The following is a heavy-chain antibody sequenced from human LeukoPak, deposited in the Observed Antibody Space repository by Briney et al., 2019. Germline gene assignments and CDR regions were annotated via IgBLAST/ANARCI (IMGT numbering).Heavy chain of an antibody. CDR1: GGSISSSSYY. CDR2: IYYSGST. J-gene: IGHJ5*02. Sequence: PSETLSLTCTVSGGSISSSSYYWGWIRQPRGKGLEWIGSIYYSGSTYYNPSLKSRFTISVDTSKNEFSLKLSSVTAADTAVYYCARHAPRENWFDPWGQGTLVTVSS. CDR3: ARHAPRENWFDP. V-gene: IGHV4-39*01.